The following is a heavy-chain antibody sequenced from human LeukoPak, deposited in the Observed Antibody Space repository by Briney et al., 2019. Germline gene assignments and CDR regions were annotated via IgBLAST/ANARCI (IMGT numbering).Heavy chain of an antibody. Sequence: SETLSLTCAVSDDSFSSHYWTWIRQPPGKGLEWIGYISYIGRTNYNPTLKSRVTISIDTSKNQFSLKLTSVTAADTAVYYCARDLVTVTKGFDIWGQGTMVSVSS. CDR2: ISYIGRT. CDR3: ARDLVTVTKGFDI. V-gene: IGHV4-59*11. CDR1: DDSFSSHY. J-gene: IGHJ3*02. D-gene: IGHD4-17*01.